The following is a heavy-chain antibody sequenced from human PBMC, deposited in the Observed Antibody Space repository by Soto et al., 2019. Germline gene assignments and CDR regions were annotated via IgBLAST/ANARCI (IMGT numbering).Heavy chain of an antibody. CDR3: ARMSTYYYDSSGRD. CDR1: GFTFSSYA. D-gene: IGHD3-22*01. V-gene: IGHV3-23*01. CDR2: ISGSGGST. J-gene: IGHJ4*02. Sequence: EVQLLESGGGLVQPGGSLRLSCAASGFTFSSYAMSWVRQAPGKGLEWVSAISGSGGSTYYADSVKGRFTISRDNSKNTLYLQMNSLRAEDTAVYYCARMSTYYYDSSGRDWGQGTLVTVSS.